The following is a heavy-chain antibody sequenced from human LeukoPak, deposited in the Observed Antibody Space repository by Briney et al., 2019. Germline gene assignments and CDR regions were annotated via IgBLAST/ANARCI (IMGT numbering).Heavy chain of an antibody. J-gene: IGHJ4*02. CDR2: ISYDGSNK. Sequence: GGSLRLSCAASGFTFSSYAMHWVRQAPGKGLEWVAVISYDGSNKYYADSVKGRFTISRDNSKNTLYLQMNSLRAEDTAVYYSSFAEGRGEGTRVTVSS. CDR3: SFAEG. D-gene: IGHD1-14*01. CDR1: GFTFSSYA. V-gene: IGHV3-30-3*01.